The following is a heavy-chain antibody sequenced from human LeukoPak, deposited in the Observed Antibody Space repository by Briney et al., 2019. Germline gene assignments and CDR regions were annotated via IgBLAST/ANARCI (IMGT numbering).Heavy chain of an antibody. CDR3: CRESTDYDSSPRDAFDI. CDR1: GFTISDYY. D-gene: IGHD3-22*01. Sequence: PSETLSLTCTVSGFTISDYYWSWIRQPPGKGLEWIGYIYYSGSTNYNPSLKSRVTISVDTSKNQFSLKLSSVTAADTAVYYCCRESTDYDSSPRDAFDIWGQGTMVTVSS. V-gene: IGHV4-59*01. CDR2: IYYSGST. J-gene: IGHJ3*02.